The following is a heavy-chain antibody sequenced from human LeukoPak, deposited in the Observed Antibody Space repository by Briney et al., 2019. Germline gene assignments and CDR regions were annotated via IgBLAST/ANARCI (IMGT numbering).Heavy chain of an antibody. Sequence: EASVTVSCKASGYTFTSYYMHWVRQAPGQGLEWMGWMSPNSGNTGYAQKFQGRVTMTRNTAISTAYIELSSLRSEDTAVYYCVRTPPNWGADYWGQGTLVTVSS. J-gene: IGHJ4*02. CDR2: MSPNSGNT. V-gene: IGHV1-8*02. D-gene: IGHD7-27*01. CDR1: GYTFTSYY. CDR3: VRTPPNWGADY.